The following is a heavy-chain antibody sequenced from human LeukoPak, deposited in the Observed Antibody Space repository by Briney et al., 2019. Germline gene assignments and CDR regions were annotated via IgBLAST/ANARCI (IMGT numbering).Heavy chain of an antibody. CDR1: GFTFSDYY. CDR3: ARDPREQQLVPYFDY. J-gene: IGHJ4*02. Sequence: GGSLRLSCAASGFTFSDYYMSWIRQAPGKGLEWVSSISSNSSYIYYADSVKGRFTISRDNAKNSLYLQMNSLRAEDTAVYYCARDPREQQLVPYFDYWGQGTLVTVSS. D-gene: IGHD6-13*01. CDR2: ISSNSSYI. V-gene: IGHV3-11*06.